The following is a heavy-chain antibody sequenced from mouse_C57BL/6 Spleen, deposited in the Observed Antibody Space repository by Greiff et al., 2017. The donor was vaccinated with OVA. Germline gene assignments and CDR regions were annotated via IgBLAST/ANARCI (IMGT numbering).Heavy chain of an antibody. V-gene: IGHV1-80*01. D-gene: IGHD3-3*01. CDR3: ARRGQLRDYFDY. CDR1: GYAFSSYW. Sequence: VQLQQSGAELVKPGASVKISCKASGYAFSSYWMNWVKQRPGKGLEWIGQIYPGDGDTNYNGKFKGKATLTADKSSSTAYMQLSSLTSEDSAVYFCARRGQLRDYFDYWGQGTTLTVSS. J-gene: IGHJ2*01. CDR2: IYPGDGDT.